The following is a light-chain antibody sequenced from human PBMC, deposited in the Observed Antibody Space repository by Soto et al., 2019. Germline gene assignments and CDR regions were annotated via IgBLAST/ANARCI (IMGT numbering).Light chain of an antibody. V-gene: IGKV3-20*01. CDR1: QSVSSSY. J-gene: IGKJ2*01. CDR3: QLYCTSPRP. Sequence: EIVLTQSPGTLSLSPGERATLSCRASQSVSSSYLAWYQQQPGQAPRHLIYGASSRATGIPDRFCGSGSGRDLTLTISRLEPQDFGVYYCQLYCTSPRPCGQTTKREIK. CDR2: GAS.